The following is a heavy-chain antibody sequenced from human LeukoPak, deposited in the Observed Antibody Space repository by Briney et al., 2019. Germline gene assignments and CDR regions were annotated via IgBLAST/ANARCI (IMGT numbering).Heavy chain of an antibody. V-gene: IGHV3-74*01. CDR2: INSDGSGT. CDR3: ARGTHCDGCGSDNYYYMDV. D-gene: IGHD3-22*01. J-gene: IGHJ6*03. Sequence: PGGSLRLSCAASGFTFSSSEMNWVRHAPGKGLVWVSRINSDGSGTNYADSVKGRFTISRDNAKNTLYLQMNSLRAEDTAVFYCARGTHCDGCGSDNYYYMDVWGKGTTVTISS. CDR1: GFTFSSSE.